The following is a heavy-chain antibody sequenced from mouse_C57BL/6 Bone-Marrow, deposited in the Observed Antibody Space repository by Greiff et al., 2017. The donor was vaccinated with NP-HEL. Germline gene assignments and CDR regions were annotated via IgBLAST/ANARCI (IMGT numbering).Heavy chain of an antibody. V-gene: IGHV14-4*01. D-gene: IGHD4-1*01. CDR2: IDPENGDT. J-gene: IGHJ2*01. CDR1: GFNIKDDY. Sequence: EVKLQHSGAELVRPGASVKLSCTASGFNIKDDYMHWVKQRPEQGLEWIGWIDPENGDTEYASKFQGKATITADTSSNTAYLQLSSLTSEDTAVYYCTTSWVYFDYWGQGTTLTVSS. CDR3: TTSWVYFDY.